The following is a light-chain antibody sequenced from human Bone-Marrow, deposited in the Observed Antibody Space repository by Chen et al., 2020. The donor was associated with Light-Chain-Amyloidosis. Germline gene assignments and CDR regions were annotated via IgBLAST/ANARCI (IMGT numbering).Light chain of an antibody. J-gene: IGLJ1*01. Sequence: QSALTQPASVSGSPGQSITISCTGTSSDVGGDNHVSWYQQHPDKAPKLMIYDVTNRPSWVPDRVSGSKSDNTASLTISGLQTEDEADYFCSSYTITNTLVFGSGTRVTVL. CDR2: DVT. V-gene: IGLV2-14*01. CDR1: SSDVGGDNH. CDR3: SSYTITNTLV.